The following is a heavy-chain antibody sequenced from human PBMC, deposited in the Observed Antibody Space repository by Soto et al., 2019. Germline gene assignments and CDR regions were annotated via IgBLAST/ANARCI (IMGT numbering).Heavy chain of an antibody. CDR3: SVALRNYDSSGYYSVDYYFDY. V-gene: IGHV4-30-4*01. Sequence: SETLSLTCTVSGASINSGDYYWSWIRQPPGKGLEWIGHIYYSGSTYYNPSLKSRATISVDTSKNHFSLKLRSVTAADTAVYYCSVALRNYDSSGYYSVDYYFDYWGQGTLVTVSS. CDR2: IYYSGST. CDR1: GASINSGDYY. D-gene: IGHD3-22*01. J-gene: IGHJ4*02.